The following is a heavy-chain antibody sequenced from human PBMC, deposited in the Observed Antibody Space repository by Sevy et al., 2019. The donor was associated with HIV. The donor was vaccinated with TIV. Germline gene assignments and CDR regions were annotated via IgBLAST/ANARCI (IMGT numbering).Heavy chain of an antibody. CDR2: IYYSGST. Sequence: SETLSLTCTVSGGSISSSSYYWGWIRQPPGKGLEWIGSIYYSGSTYYNPSLKSRVTISVDTSKNQFSLKLSSVTAADTAVYYWARGVTMVRGGMGDEKDNWFDPWGQGTLVTVSS. J-gene: IGHJ5*02. CDR1: GGSISSSSYY. D-gene: IGHD3-10*01. CDR3: ARGVTMVRGGMGDEKDNWFDP. V-gene: IGHV4-39*01.